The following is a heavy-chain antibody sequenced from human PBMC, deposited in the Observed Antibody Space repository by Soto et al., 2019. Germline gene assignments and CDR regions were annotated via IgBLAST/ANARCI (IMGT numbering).Heavy chain of an antibody. Sequence: PSETLSLTCTVSGGSITSYYWSWIRQPPGEGLEWIGYIYYSGSTNYNPSLKSRVTISVDTSKNQFSLKLSSVTAADTAVYYCAKDLGHYDILTGSYRGGGALDYWGQGTLVTVSS. J-gene: IGHJ4*02. CDR3: AKDLGHYDILTGSYRGGGALDY. V-gene: IGHV4-59*01. CDR1: GGSITSYY. D-gene: IGHD3-9*01. CDR2: IYYSGST.